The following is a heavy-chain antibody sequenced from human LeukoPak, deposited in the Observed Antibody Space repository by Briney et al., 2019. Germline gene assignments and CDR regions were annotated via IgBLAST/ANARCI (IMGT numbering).Heavy chain of an antibody. CDR2: IYYSGST. CDR3: ARIRRAVANLYYFDY. D-gene: IGHD6-19*01. CDR1: GGSISSYY. J-gene: IGHJ4*02. Sequence: SETLSLTCTVSGGSISSYYWNWIRQPPGKGLEWIGYIYYSGSTNYNPSLKSRVTISVDTSKNQFSLKLSSVTAADTAVYYCARIRRAVANLYYFDYWGQGTLVTVSS. V-gene: IGHV4-59*01.